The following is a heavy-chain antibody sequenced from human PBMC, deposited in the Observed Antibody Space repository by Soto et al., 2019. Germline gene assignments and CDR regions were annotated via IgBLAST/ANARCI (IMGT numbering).Heavy chain of an antibody. CDR3: ATTIRRKDTAMVNRY. CDR1: GGTFSSYA. Sequence: QVQLVQSGAEVKKPGSSVKVSCKASGGTFSSYAISWVRQAPGQGLGWMGGIIPIFGTANYAQKFQGRVTITADESTSTAYMELSSLRSEDTAVYYCATTIRRKDTAMVNRYWGQGTLVTVSS. J-gene: IGHJ4*02. CDR2: IIPIFGTA. V-gene: IGHV1-69*12. D-gene: IGHD5-18*01.